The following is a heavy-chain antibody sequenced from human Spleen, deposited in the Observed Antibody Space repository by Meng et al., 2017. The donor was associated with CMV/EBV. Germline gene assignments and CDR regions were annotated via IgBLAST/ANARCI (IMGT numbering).Heavy chain of an antibody. CDR3: ARALVPYYDFWSGYYPYYFDY. J-gene: IGHJ4*02. D-gene: IGHD3-3*01. CDR1: YY. V-gene: IGHV4-39*07. Sequence: YYWGWIRQPPGKGLEWIGSIYYSGSTYYNPSLKSRVTISVDTSKNQFSLKLSSVTAADTAGYYCARALVPYYDFWSGYYPYYFDYWGQGTLVTVSS. CDR2: IYYSGST.